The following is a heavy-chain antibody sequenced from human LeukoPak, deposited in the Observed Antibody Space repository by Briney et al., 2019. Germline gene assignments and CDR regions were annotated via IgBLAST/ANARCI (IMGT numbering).Heavy chain of an antibody. CDR3: ARGSSGWYAGRRYYFDY. D-gene: IGHD6-19*01. J-gene: IGHJ4*02. CDR1: GGSISSYY. V-gene: IGHV4-59*01. CDR2: IYYSGST. Sequence: SSETLSLTCTVSGGSISSYYWSWIRQPPGKGLEWIGYIYYSGSTKYKPSLKSRVTISVDTSKNQFSLKLSSVTAADTAVYYCARGSSGWYAGRRYYFDYWGQGTLVTVSS.